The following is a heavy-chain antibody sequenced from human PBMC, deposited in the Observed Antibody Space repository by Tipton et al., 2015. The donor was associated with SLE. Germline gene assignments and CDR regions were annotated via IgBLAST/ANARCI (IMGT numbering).Heavy chain of an antibody. CDR1: GASITSYY. Sequence: TLSLTCSISGASITSYYWSWIRQPAGKGLEWIGHIYTSGSTNYKPSLKSRGTISVETSKNQFSLKLSSVTAADTAVYYCARDSVSSNWGSAFDIWGQGTMVTVSS. J-gene: IGHJ3*02. V-gene: IGHV4-4*07. D-gene: IGHD6-13*01. CDR3: ARDSVSSNWGSAFDI. CDR2: IYTSGST.